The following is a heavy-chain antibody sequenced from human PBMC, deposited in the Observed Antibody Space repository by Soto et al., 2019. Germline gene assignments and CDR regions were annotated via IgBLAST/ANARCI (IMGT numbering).Heavy chain of an antibody. D-gene: IGHD2-2*01. Sequence: GGSLRLSCAASVFPFSSYWMSWVRQAPGKGLEWVANIKQDGSEKYYVDSVKGRFTISRDNAKNSLYLQMNSLRAEDTAVYYCARGRGCSTGCHNFDYWGQGTLVTVSS. V-gene: IGHV3-7*01. CDR2: IKQDGSEK. CDR1: VFPFSSYW. CDR3: ARGRGCSTGCHNFDY. J-gene: IGHJ4*02.